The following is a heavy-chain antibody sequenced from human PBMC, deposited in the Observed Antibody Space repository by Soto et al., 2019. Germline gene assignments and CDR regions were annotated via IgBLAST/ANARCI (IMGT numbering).Heavy chain of an antibody. J-gene: IGHJ5*02. V-gene: IGHV4-59*08. CDR3: ARGTPSPLIVRSSRGPWFDP. D-gene: IGHD2-15*01. Sequence: ETLSLTCTVSGGSISSYYLSWIRQPPGKGLEWIGYMYYGGRTNYNPSLKSRVTISVDTSKMQVSLKLSSVTAADTAVYFCARGTPSPLIVRSSRGPWFDPWGQGTLVPVSS. CDR2: MYYGGRT. CDR1: GGSISSYY.